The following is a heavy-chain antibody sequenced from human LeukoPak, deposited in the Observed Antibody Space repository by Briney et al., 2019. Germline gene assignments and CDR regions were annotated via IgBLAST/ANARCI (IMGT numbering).Heavy chain of an antibody. CDR3: ARDGGYYYDSSAYYYYYGMDV. CDR1: GGSISSYY. J-gene: IGHJ6*02. Sequence: SETLSLTCTVSGGSISSYYWSWIRQPPGKGLEWIGYIYYSGSTNYNPSLKSRVTISVDTSKNQFSLKLSSVTAADTAVYYCARDGGYYYDSSAYYYYYGMDVWGQGTTVTVSS. CDR2: IYYSGST. V-gene: IGHV4-59*01. D-gene: IGHD3-22*01.